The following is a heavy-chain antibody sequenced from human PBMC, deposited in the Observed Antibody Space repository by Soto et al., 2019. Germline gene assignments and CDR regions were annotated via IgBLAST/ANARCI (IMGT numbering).Heavy chain of an antibody. Sequence: EGQILESGGGLVQPGGSLRLSCAASGFTFSSYAMYWVRQAPGKGLAWVSGISDSGTGTYYADSVKGRFTISRDNSKNTVYLEMKSLRAEDTAVYYCAKYHTVVIRDAFEIWGQGTMVNVSS. J-gene: IGHJ3*02. CDR2: ISDSGTGT. CDR3: AKYHTVVIRDAFEI. V-gene: IGHV3-23*01. D-gene: IGHD3-22*01. CDR1: GFTFSSYA.